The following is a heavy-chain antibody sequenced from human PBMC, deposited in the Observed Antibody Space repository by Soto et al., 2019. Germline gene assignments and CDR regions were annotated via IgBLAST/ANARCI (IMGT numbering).Heavy chain of an antibody. V-gene: IGHV3-13*04. CDR2: IGSAHDP. D-gene: IGHD1-26*01. J-gene: IGHJ6*02. Sequence: GGSLRLSCAASGFTFSDFAMSWVRKAPGKGLEWVSAIGSAHDPYYLGSVKGRFSISRENAKNSLYLQMNSLTTGDTAVYYCARAYLGRLPRRADYYYALDVWGQGTTVTVSS. CDR3: ARAYLGRLPRRADYYYALDV. CDR1: GFTFSDFA.